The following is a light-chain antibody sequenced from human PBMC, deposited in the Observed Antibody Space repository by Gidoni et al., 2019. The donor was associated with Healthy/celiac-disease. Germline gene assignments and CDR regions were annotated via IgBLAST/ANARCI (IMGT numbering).Light chain of an antibody. V-gene: IGKV1-39*01. Sequence: DIQMTQSPSSLSASVGDRVTITCRARQSISSYLNWYQQKPVKAHKLLIYAASSLQSGVPSRFSGSGSGTDFTLTISSLQPEDFATYYWQQSYSTPLTFXGXTKVEIK. CDR1: QSISSY. J-gene: IGKJ4*01. CDR3: QQSYSTPLT. CDR2: AAS.